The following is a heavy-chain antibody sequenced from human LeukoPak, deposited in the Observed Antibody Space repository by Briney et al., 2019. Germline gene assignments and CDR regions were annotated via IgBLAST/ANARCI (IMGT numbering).Heavy chain of an antibody. D-gene: IGHD3-10*01. V-gene: IGHV1-2*02. Sequence: ASVKVSCKPTGYTFVDYYIHWVRQAPGQGLEWMAWINPKSGGTNYAQKFQGRVTLTRDTSISAVYMELSRLTSDDTAVYYCARGPNYYGSGRSWFDPWGQGTLVTVSS. CDR3: ARGPNYYGSGRSWFDP. CDR1: GYTFVDYY. J-gene: IGHJ5*02. CDR2: INPKSGGT.